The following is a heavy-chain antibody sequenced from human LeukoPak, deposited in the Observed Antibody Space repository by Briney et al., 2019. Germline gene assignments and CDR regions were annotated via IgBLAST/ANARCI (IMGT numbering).Heavy chain of an antibody. J-gene: IGHJ4*02. D-gene: IGHD3-22*01. Sequence: KTSETLSLTCAVYGGSFSGYYWSWIRQPPGKGLEWIGEIIHSGSTNYNPSLKSRVTISVDTSKNQFSLKLSSVTAADTAVYYCARRPSKYYYDSSGSPPLDYWGQGTLVTVSS. CDR2: IIHSGST. CDR3: ARRPSKYYYDSSGSPPLDY. V-gene: IGHV4-34*12. CDR1: GGSFSGYY.